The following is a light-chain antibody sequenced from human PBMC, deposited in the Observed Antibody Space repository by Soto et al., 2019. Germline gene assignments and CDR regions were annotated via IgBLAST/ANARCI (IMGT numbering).Light chain of an antibody. Sequence: AIQMTQSPSSLSASVGERLTITCRANQGIRSELGWYQQKPGKTPNLLIYTASTLHSGVPSRFSGSGSSTDFTLTISSLQPEDFATYYCIQDYNYPLTFGGGTKVDIK. CDR1: QGIRSE. CDR2: TAS. CDR3: IQDYNYPLT. J-gene: IGKJ4*01. V-gene: IGKV1-6*01.